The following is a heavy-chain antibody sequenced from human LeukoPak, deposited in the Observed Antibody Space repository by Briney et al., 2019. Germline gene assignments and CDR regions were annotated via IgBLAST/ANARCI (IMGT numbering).Heavy chain of an antibody. V-gene: IGHV3-11*01. D-gene: IGHD3-3*01. CDR3: ARLDDYYFDY. CDR2: ISSSGSNI. Sequence: PGGSLRLSCAASGFTFSDYYMSWIRQAPGKGLEWVAYISSSGSNIYYADSVKGRFTISRDNAKNSLYLQMSSLRAEDTAVYYCARLDDYYFDYWGQRTLVTVSS. J-gene: IGHJ4*02. CDR1: GFTFSDYY.